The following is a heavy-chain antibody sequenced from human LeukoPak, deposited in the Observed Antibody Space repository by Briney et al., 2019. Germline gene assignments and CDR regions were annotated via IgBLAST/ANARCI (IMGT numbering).Heavy chain of an antibody. V-gene: IGHV4-59*08. CDR1: GGSFSSYY. D-gene: IGHD3-3*01. CDR3: ARHQYDFWSGFNFDY. CDR2: IYYSGST. Sequence: PSETLSLTCAVYGGSFSSYYWSWIRQPPGKGLEWIGYIYYSGSTNYNPSLKSRVTISVDTSKNQFSLKLSSVTAADTAVYYCARHQYDFWSGFNFDYWGQGTLVTVSS. J-gene: IGHJ4*02.